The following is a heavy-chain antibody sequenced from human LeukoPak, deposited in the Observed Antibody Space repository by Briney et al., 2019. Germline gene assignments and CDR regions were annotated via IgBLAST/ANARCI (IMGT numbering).Heavy chain of an antibody. CDR3: ARAIFGVVITDSYFDY. J-gene: IGHJ4*02. V-gene: IGHV4-30-4*08. Sequence: SQTLSLTCTVSGGSISSGDYYWSWVRQPPGKGLEWIGYIYYSGSTYYNPSLKSRVTISVDTSKNQFSLKLSSVTAADTAVYYCARAIFGVVITDSYFDYWGQGTLVTVSS. D-gene: IGHD3-3*01. CDR1: GGSISSGDYY. CDR2: IYYSGST.